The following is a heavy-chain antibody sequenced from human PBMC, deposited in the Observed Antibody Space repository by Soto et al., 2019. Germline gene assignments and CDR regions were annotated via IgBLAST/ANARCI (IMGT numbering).Heavy chain of an antibody. CDR1: GGSVNGYY. V-gene: IGHV4-34*01. J-gene: IGHJ5*02. CDR3: ANRITVFGLLIHPLHP. Sequence: PSETLSLTCAVYGGSVNGYYWNWIRQTPGEGLEWIGEINHTGGTHYNPALKSRVTMSVDTSKNQFSLRLSSVTAADTAIYYCANRITVFGLLIHPLHPCGQRPQVTVSS. CDR2: INHTGGT. D-gene: IGHD3-3*01.